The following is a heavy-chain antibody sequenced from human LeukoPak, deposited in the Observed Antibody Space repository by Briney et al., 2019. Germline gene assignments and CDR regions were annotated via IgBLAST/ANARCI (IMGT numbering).Heavy chain of an antibody. CDR3: ARGSHPDFWSGYYYPHSPLIDY. CDR1: GYTSTSYY. V-gene: IGHV1-46*01. J-gene: IGHJ4*02. CDR2: INPSGGST. Sequence: ASVKVSCKASGYTSTSYYMHWVRQAPGQGLEWMGIINPSGGSTSYAQKFQGRVTMTRDTSTSTVYMELSSLRSEDTAVYYCARGSHPDFWSGYYYPHSPLIDYWGQGTLVTVSS. D-gene: IGHD3-3*01.